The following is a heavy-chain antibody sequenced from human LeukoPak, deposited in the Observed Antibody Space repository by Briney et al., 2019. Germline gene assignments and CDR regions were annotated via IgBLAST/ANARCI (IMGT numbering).Heavy chain of an antibody. CDR2: ISGSGRST. CDR1: GFTFNDYA. V-gene: IGHV3-23*01. D-gene: IGHD3-3*01. CDR3: AKHVNPSTYDFWSGYWSWLDP. Sequence: GGSLRLSCAASGFTFNDYAMSWVRKAPGKGLEWVSVISGSGRSTYYADSVKGRFTISRDNSKNMLYLQMNSLRAEDTAVYYCAKHVNPSTYDFWSGYWSWLDPWGQGTLVTVSS. J-gene: IGHJ5*02.